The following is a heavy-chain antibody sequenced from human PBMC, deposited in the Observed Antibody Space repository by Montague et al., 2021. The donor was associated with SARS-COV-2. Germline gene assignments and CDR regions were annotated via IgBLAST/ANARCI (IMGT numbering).Heavy chain of an antibody. J-gene: IGHJ2*01. Sequence: SLRLSCAASGFTFSSYEMNWVRQAPGKGLEWVSYISSSGSTIYYADSVKGRFTISRDNAKSSLYLQMNSLRAEDTAVYYCASILRLPRWFDLWGRGTLVTGSS. D-gene: IGHD3-3*01. CDR1: GFTFSSYE. CDR2: ISSSGSTI. V-gene: IGHV3-48*03. CDR3: ASILRLPRWFDL.